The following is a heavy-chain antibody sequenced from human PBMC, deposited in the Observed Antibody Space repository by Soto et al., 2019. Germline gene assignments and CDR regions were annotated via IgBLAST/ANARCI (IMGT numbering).Heavy chain of an antibody. J-gene: IGHJ5*02. CDR1: GFTFSSYS. CDR3: ARVVVTAAMKNWFDP. Sequence: GGSLTLSCAASGFTFSSYSMNWVRQAPGKGLEWVSSISSSSSYIYYADSVKGRFTISRDNAKNTLYLQMNSLRAEDTAVYYCARVVVTAAMKNWFDPWGQGTLVTVSS. CDR2: ISSSSSYI. V-gene: IGHV3-21*01. D-gene: IGHD2-2*01.